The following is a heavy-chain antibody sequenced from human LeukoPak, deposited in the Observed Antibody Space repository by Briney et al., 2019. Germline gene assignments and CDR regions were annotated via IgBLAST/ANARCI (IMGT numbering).Heavy chain of an antibody. Sequence: PGGSLRLSCAASGFTFSSYGMHWVRQAPGKGLEWVAFIRYDGSNKYYADSVKGRFTISRDNSKNTLYLQMNSLRAEDTAVYYCAKGITMVRGVILHWGQGTLVTVSS. CDR1: GFTFSSYG. V-gene: IGHV3-30*02. CDR3: AKGITMVRGVILH. CDR2: IRYDGSNK. D-gene: IGHD3-10*01. J-gene: IGHJ4*02.